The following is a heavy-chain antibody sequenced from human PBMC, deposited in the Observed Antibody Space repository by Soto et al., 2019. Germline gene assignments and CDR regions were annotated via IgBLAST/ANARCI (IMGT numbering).Heavy chain of an antibody. D-gene: IGHD6-13*01. V-gene: IGHV3-23*01. CDR1: GFAFSTFA. Sequence: GGSLRLSCAASGFAFSTFAMTWVRQAPGKGLEWVAAISVSGNNAYYADSVKGRFTISRDNSQNSLHLQMNSLSAEDTAFYYCVKDESINWYSGHFRHWGQGTLVTVSS. J-gene: IGHJ1*01. CDR2: ISVSGNNA. CDR3: VKDESINWYSGHFRH.